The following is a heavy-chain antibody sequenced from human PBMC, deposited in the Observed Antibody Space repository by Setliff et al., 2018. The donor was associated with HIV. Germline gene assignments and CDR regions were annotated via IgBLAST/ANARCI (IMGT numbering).Heavy chain of an antibody. V-gene: IGHV4-4*09. Sequence: SETLSLTCTVSGDSISTDYWTWIRQPPGKGLEWIGYIYNSASTSYNPSLKSRVTISVDTSKNQFSLKLSSVTAADTAVYYCARDGRYSFGYNSGSFPDKNWFDTWGQGSLVTVSS. CDR2: IYNSAST. J-gene: IGHJ5*02. CDR1: GDSISTDY. D-gene: IGHD5-18*01. CDR3: ARDGRYSFGYNSGSFPDKNWFDT.